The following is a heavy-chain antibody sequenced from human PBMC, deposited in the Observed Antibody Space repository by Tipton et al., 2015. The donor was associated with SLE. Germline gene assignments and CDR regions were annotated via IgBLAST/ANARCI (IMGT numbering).Heavy chain of an antibody. Sequence: TLSLTCTVSGDSLSSSAYFWAWIRQPPGKGLEWIATFHYTGNTFYNPSLKSRVTILVDTSKNQFSLKLSSVTAADTAVYYCARAGYYDTSPWGFDLWGRGTLVTVSS. CDR1: GDSLSSSAYF. CDR2: FHYTGNT. V-gene: IGHV4-39*07. CDR3: ARAGYYDTSPWGFDL. D-gene: IGHD3-22*01. J-gene: IGHJ2*01.